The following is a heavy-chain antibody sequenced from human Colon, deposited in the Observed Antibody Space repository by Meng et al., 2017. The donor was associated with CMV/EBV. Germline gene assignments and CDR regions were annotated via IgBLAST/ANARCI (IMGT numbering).Heavy chain of an antibody. Sequence: GESLKISCAASGLSFSDNGMNWVRQGPGKGLEWVAYIGPDPYYKDLVADSVKGRFTISRDNSQNTLYLQMNSLRVEDTADYYCARAPIWAYYGVDVWGQGTTVTVSS. CDR2: IGPDPYYK. D-gene: IGHD3-16*01. CDR3: ARAPIWAYYGVDV. CDR1: GLSFSDNG. V-gene: IGHV3-30*02. J-gene: IGHJ6*02.